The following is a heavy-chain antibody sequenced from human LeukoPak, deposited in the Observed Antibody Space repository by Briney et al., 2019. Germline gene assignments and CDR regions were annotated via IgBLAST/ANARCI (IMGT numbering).Heavy chain of an antibody. Sequence: GASVTVSFKASGGTFSSYAISWVRQAPGQGLEWMGGIIPIFGTANYAQKFQGRVTITADKSTSTAYMELSSLRSEDTAVYYCARDERGYYMDVWGKGTTVTVSS. V-gene: IGHV1-69*06. CDR2: IIPIFGTA. D-gene: IGHD5-12*01. CDR1: GGTFSSYA. CDR3: ARDERGYYMDV. J-gene: IGHJ6*03.